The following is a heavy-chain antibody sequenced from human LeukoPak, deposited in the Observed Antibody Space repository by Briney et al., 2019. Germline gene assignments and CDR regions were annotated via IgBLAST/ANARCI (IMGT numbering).Heavy chain of an antibody. D-gene: IGHD2-2*01. V-gene: IGHV3-7*01. CDR1: VLTFSNYW. Sequence: GGTLSLSCAASVLTFSNYWMSWVRQAAGKGGEGVGNIKQYGSEKYYVDSVKGRFTTSRDNAKNPLYLQMNSLRAEDTAVYYCARGYCSITSCYPNWFDPWGQGTMVTVSS. CDR2: IKQYGSEK. J-gene: IGHJ5*02. CDR3: ARGYCSITSCYPNWFDP.